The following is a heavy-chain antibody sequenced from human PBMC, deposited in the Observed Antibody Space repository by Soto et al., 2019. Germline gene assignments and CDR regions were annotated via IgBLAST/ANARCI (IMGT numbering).Heavy chain of an antibody. CDR2: IIPIFGTA. V-gene: IGHV1-69*12. CDR1: GGTFSSYA. D-gene: IGHD6-6*01. J-gene: IGHJ6*02. Sequence: QVQLVQSGAEVKKPGSSVKVSCKASGGTFSSYAISWVRQAPGQGLEWMGGIIPIFGTANYAQKFQGRVTITADESTSTAYMELSSLRSEDTAGYYCARTEQLAPPPPENYGMDVWGQGTTVTVSS. CDR3: ARTEQLAPPPPENYGMDV.